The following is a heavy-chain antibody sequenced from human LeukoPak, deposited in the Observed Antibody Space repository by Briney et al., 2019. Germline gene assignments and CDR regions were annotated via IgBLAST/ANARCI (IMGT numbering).Heavy chain of an antibody. V-gene: IGHV3-48*03. D-gene: IGHD5-18*01. CDR3: TRGHPNMDTDAFDI. Sequence: RGSLRLSCAASGFTFSNYEINWVRQAPGKGLEWVSYISSSGSTMHFADSVRGRFTISRDNAKNSLYLQMNSPRAEDTAVYYCTRGHPNMDTDAFDIWGQGTMVTVSP. CDR1: GFTFSNYE. CDR2: ISSSGSTM. J-gene: IGHJ3*02.